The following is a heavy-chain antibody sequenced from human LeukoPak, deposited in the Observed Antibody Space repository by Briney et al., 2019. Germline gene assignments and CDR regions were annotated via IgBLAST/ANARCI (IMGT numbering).Heavy chain of an antibody. Sequence: PSETLSLTCAVSGGSIRSSSYYWGWIRQPPGKGLEWIGSIYYSGTTYYNPSLKSRVTISVDTSKNQFSLKLSSVTAADTAVYYCARGCSAGTPHNWFDPWGQGTLVTVSS. CDR1: GGSIRSSSYY. CDR3: ARGCSAGTPHNWFDP. V-gene: IGHV4-39*07. J-gene: IGHJ5*02. D-gene: IGHD6-13*01. CDR2: IYYSGTT.